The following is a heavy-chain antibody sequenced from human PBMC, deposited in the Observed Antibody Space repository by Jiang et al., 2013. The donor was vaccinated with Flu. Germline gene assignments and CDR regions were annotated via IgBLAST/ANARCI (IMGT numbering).Heavy chain of an antibody. CDR3: ARDSYYGSGSYGSPYYYGMDV. CDR2: IYYSGRH. J-gene: IGHJ6*02. V-gene: IGHV4-31*02. Sequence: IYYSGRHLLQPVPSKSRVTISVDTSKNQFSLKLSSVTAADTAVYYCARDSYYGSGSYGSPYYYGMDVWGQGTTVTVSS. D-gene: IGHD3-10*01.